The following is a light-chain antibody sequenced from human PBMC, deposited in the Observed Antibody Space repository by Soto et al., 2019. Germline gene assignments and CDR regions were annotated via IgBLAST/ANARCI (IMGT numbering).Light chain of an antibody. CDR1: QSVSYY. CDR2: DAS. Sequence: EIVLTQSPGTLSLSPGERATLSCRASQSVSYYLAWYQQKPGQAPRLLIYDASSRATGDPDRFRGSGSGTDFTLTISRLEPEDFAVYYCQQRSNWPPTFGQGTKVDIK. J-gene: IGKJ1*01. V-gene: IGKV3D-20*02. CDR3: QQRSNWPPT.